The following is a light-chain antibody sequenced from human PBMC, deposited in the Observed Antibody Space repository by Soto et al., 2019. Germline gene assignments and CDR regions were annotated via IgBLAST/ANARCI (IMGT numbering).Light chain of an antibody. CDR2: AAS. CDR3: KQLNGYTRN. V-gene: IGKV1-9*01. J-gene: IGKJ4*01. Sequence: IQFTQSPSSLSASVLDIVTITFLASQAIGSYLAWYQQKPGKAPKLLIYAASTLQSGVPSGFRGGGSGTDFTLTIRSLQPEDFEPYYCKQLNGYTRNFGGGTXVEIK. CDR1: QAIGSY.